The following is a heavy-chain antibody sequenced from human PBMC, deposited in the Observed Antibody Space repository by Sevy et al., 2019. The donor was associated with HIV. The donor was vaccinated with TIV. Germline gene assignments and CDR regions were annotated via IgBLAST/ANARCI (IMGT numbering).Heavy chain of an antibody. D-gene: IGHD2-15*01. CDR3: ATRLGYCSGSSCYPQEYFHH. J-gene: IGHJ1*01. V-gene: IGHV4-39*01. CDR1: GGSISSSSYY. Sequence: SETLSLTCIVSGGSISSSSYYWGWIRQPPGKGLEWIGSIYYSGNTYYNPSLKSRVTISVDTSKKQFSLKLSSVTAADTAVYYCATRLGYCSGSSCYPQEYFHHWGQGTLVTVSS. CDR2: IYYSGNT.